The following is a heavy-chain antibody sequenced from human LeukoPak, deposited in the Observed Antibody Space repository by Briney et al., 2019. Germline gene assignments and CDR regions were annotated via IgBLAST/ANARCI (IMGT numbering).Heavy chain of an antibody. J-gene: IGHJ4*02. CDR3: AKGLPVLRFLEWLLHFDY. CDR1: GFTFNTYN. CDR2: IWYDGSNK. D-gene: IGHD3-3*01. V-gene: IGHV3-33*06. Sequence: GGSLRLSCVASGFTFNTYNMHWVRQAPGKGLEWVAAIWYDGSNKYHADSVKGRFTISRDNSKNTLYLQMNSLRAEDTAVYYCAKGLPVLRFLEWLLHFDYWGQGTLVTVSS.